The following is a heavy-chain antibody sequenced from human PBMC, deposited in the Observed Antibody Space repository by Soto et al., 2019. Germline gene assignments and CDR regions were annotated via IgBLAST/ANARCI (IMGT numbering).Heavy chain of an antibody. V-gene: IGHV4-30-2*01. CDR3: ARVPDV. J-gene: IGHJ6*02. CDR2: SYHSGST. Sequence: QLQLQESGSGLVKPSQTLSLTCAVSRGSISSGGYSWTWIRQPPGKGLEWIGYSYHSGSTYYNPSLMSRVTISVDRSKNQLAMKLSCVTAADTAVYYCARVPDVWGQGTTVTVSS. CDR1: RGSISSGGYS.